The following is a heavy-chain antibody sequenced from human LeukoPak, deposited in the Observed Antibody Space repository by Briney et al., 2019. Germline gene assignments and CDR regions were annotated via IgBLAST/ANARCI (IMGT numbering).Heavy chain of an antibody. D-gene: IGHD2/OR15-2a*01. CDR1: GFTFSDYW. V-gene: IGHV3-74*01. Sequence: PGGSLRLSCAASGFTFSDYWMHWVRQAPGKGLEWVSRINSDGSSISYADSVKGRFTISKDNAKNTVYLQMNNLRAEDTAVYYCVSFYETYWGRGTLVTVSS. J-gene: IGHJ4*02. CDR3: VSFYETY. CDR2: INSDGSSI.